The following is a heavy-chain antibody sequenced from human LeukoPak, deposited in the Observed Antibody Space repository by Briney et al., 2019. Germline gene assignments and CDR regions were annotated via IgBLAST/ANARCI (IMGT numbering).Heavy chain of an antibody. CDR2: ISSSSTI. CDR1: AFTLSSYW. J-gene: IGHJ4*02. Sequence: GGSLRLSCAGSAFTLSSYWMSWVRQAPGKGLEWVSYISSSSTIYYADSVKGRFTISRDNAKNSLYLQMNSLRAEDTAVYYCARDFSFYGYWGQGTLVTVSS. D-gene: IGHD4-17*01. CDR3: ARDFSFYGY. V-gene: IGHV3-48*01.